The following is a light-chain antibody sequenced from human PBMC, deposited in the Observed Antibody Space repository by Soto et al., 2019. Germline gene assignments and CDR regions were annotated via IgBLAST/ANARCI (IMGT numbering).Light chain of an antibody. CDR2: AAS. CDR1: QGIGVY. Sequence: DIQMTQSPSSLSASLGDRVTITCRASQGIGVYLAWFQQKPGNVPKLLIYAASTLQSGVPSRFSGSGSGTDFSLTISSPQPEDVATYYCQKYNSAPLTFGGGTKVEIK. V-gene: IGKV1-27*01. J-gene: IGKJ4*01. CDR3: QKYNSAPLT.